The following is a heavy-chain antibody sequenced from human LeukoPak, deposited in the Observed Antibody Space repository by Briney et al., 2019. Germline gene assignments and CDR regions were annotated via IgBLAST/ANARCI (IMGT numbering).Heavy chain of an antibody. CDR2: IYSSGST. V-gene: IGHV4-4*07. CDR3: ARDVVAAAGSFDY. J-gene: IGHJ4*02. Sequence: ETLSLTCTVSGESINSFYWNWIRQPAGKGLEWIGRIYSSGSTNYSPSLKSRVTMSVDTSKNQFSLKLSSVTAADTAVYYCARDVVAAAGSFDYWGQGTQVTVSS. CDR1: GESINSFY. D-gene: IGHD6-13*01.